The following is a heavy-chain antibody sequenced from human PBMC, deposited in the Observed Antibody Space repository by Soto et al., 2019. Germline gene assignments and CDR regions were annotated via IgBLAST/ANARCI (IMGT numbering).Heavy chain of an antibody. CDR3: AKVWSGRVARDYYYGMDV. J-gene: IGHJ6*02. Sequence: GGSLRLSCAASGFTFSSYGMHWVRQAPGKGLEWVAVISYDGSNKYYADSVKGRFTISRDNSKNTLYLQMNSLRAEDTAVYYCAKVWSGRVARDYYYGMDVWGQGTTVTVSS. V-gene: IGHV3-30*18. D-gene: IGHD2-21*01. CDR1: GFTFSSYG. CDR2: ISYDGSNK.